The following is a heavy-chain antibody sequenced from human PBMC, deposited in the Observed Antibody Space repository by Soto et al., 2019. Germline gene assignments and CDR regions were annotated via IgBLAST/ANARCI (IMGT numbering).Heavy chain of an antibody. V-gene: IGHV3-21*01. D-gene: IGHD2-2*01. J-gene: IGHJ6*02. Sequence: EVQLVESGGGLVKPGGSLRRSCAASGFTFSSYSINWVRQAPGKGLEWVSAISSSSSYIDYADSVKGRLTISRDNAKNSLYLQMSSLRAEDTAVYYWARDGWTYVVVPAEMPNYGMDVWGQGTTVTVSS. CDR3: ARDGWTYVVVPAEMPNYGMDV. CDR1: GFTFSSYS. CDR2: ISSSSSYI.